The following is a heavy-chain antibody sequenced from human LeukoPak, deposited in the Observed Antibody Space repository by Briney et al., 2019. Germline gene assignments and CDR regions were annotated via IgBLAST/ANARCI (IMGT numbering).Heavy chain of an antibody. D-gene: IGHD3-9*01. J-gene: IGHJ1*01. Sequence: LTGGSLRLSCAASGFTFSKYGMHWVRQAPGKGLEWVAVISYDGGEQHYGDSVKGRFSISRDDSKSTIYLQMNSLTVEDTALYYCAKPRTFYDILTVSFQQWGQGTWVSVSS. CDR1: GFTFSKYG. V-gene: IGHV3-30*18. CDR2: ISYDGGEQ. CDR3: AKPRTFYDILTVSFQQ.